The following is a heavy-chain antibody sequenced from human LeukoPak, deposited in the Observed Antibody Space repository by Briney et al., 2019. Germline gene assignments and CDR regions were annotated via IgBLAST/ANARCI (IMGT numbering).Heavy chain of an antibody. CDR3: AKGGSSWSRFDY. CDR2: IQSDGNNK. D-gene: IGHD6-13*01. CDR1: GFIFSSYD. V-gene: IGHV3-30*02. Sequence: GGSLRLSCAASGFIFSSYDIHWVRQAPGKGLEWVAFIQSDGNNKYYADSVKGRFTISRDNSKNTLYLQMSSLRAEDTAVYYCAKGGSSWSRFDYWGQGTLVTVSS. J-gene: IGHJ4*02.